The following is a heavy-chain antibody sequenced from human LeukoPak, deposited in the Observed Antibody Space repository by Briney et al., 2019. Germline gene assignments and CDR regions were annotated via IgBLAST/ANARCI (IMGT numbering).Heavy chain of an antibody. CDR2: IGTASDT. Sequence: GGSLTLSCAASGFTFSRFDMHWVRQPTGQGLVWVSTIGTASDTYYPGSVEGRFTLSRDNAKNSLYLQMNSLTAGDTAVYYCARGPPRGKYYYMDVWGKGTTVTVSS. J-gene: IGHJ6*03. V-gene: IGHV3-13*01. D-gene: IGHD1-1*01. CDR3: ARGPPRGKYYYMDV. CDR1: GFTFSRFD.